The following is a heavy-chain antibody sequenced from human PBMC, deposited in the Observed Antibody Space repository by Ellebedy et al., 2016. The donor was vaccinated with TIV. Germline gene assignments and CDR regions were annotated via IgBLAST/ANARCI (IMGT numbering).Heavy chain of an antibody. J-gene: IGHJ5*02. V-gene: IGHV4-4*07. CDR2: IYTSGST. D-gene: IGHD6-13*01. Sequence: SETLSLTXTVSGGSISSYYWSWIRQPAGKGLEWIGRIYTSGSTNYNPSLKSRVTMSVDTSKNQFSLKLSSVTAADTAVYYCAREEIAAAGICWFDPWGQGTLVTVSS. CDR3: AREEIAAAGICWFDP. CDR1: GGSISSYY.